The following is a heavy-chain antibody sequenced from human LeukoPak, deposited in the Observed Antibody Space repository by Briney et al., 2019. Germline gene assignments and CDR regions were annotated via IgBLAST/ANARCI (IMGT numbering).Heavy chain of an antibody. V-gene: IGHV4-59*11. J-gene: IGHJ3*02. D-gene: IGHD3-22*01. CDR2: MFYVGST. CDR1: GDSICSHY. CDR3: ARDYYDSRGEAFDI. Sequence: PSETLSLTCTVSGDSICSHYWSWIRQPPGKGLEWIGYMFYVGSTNYNPSLKSRVNISVDTSKNQFSLKLNSVTAADTAVYYCARDYYDSRGEAFDIWGQGTMVTVSS.